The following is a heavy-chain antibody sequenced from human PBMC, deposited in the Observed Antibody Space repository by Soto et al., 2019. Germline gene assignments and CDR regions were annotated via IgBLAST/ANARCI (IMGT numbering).Heavy chain of an antibody. Sequence: PGESLKISCKGSGYSFTNYWIAWVRQMPGKGLEWMGIIYPGDSDTGYNPSFQGQVTISADKSISTAFMELSSLRSEDTAVYYCAREGLVLVPTTVNSDYYYYAMDVWGQGTTVTVSS. CDR2: IYPGDSDT. D-gene: IGHD2-2*01. J-gene: IGHJ6*02. CDR1: GYSFTNYW. CDR3: AREGLVLVPTTVNSDYYYYAMDV. V-gene: IGHV5-51*01.